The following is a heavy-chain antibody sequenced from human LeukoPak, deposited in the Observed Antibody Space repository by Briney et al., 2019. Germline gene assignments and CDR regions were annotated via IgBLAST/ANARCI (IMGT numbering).Heavy chain of an antibody. J-gene: IGHJ4*02. Sequence: GGSLRLSCAASGFTFSSYGMHWVRQAPGKGLEWVAVIWYDGSNKCYADSVKGRFTTSRDNSKNTLYLQMNSLRAEDTAVYYCARDRGFVTTVLGYWGQGTLVTVSS. CDR1: GFTFSSYG. V-gene: IGHV3-33*01. CDR3: ARDRGFVTTVLGY. CDR2: IWYDGSNK. D-gene: IGHD4-17*01.